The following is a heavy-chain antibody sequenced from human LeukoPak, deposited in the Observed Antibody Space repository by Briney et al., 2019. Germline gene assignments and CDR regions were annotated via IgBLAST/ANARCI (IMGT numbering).Heavy chain of an antibody. V-gene: IGHV3-66*01. CDR2: IYSGGST. CDR1: GFTVSNSY. J-gene: IGHJ2*01. D-gene: IGHD3-22*01. CDR3: AREVPYGYYYDSSWYFDL. Sequence: GGSLRLSCAASGFTVSNSYMNWVRQAPGKGLEWVSVIYSGGSTYYADSVKGRFTISRDNSKNTLYLQVNSLRAEDTAVYYCAREVPYGYYYDSSWYFDLWGRGTLVTVSS.